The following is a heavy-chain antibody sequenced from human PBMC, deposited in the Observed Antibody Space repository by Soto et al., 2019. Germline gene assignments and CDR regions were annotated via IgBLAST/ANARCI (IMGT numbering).Heavy chain of an antibody. CDR3: ATQGPYYYNGMDV. Sequence: PGESLKISCKGSGYSFSSYWIGWVRQMPGKGLEWMGILYPGDSDTRYSPSFQGQVTISADKSISTAYLQWSSLKASDTAIYYCATQGPYYYNGMDVWGQGTTVTVSS. J-gene: IGHJ6*02. CDR2: LYPGDSDT. V-gene: IGHV5-51*01. CDR1: GYSFSSYW.